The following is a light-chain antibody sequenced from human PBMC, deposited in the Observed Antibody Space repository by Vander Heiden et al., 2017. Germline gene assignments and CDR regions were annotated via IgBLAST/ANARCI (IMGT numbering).Light chain of an antibody. J-gene: IGKJ2*01. CDR1: QSISSW. Sequence: DIQMTQSPSTLSASVGDRVTITCRASQSISSWLAWYQQKPGKAPKLLIDKASSLESGVPSRFSGSGSGTEFTLTISSLQPDDFATYYCQQYNSYSQTFGQGTKLEIK. V-gene: IGKV1-5*03. CDR3: QQYNSYSQT. CDR2: KAS.